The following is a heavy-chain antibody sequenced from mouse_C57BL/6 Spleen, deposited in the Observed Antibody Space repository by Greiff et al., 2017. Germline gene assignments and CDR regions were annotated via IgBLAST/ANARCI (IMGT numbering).Heavy chain of an antibody. V-gene: IGHV5-6*02. CDR1: EFTFSSYG. CDR2: ISSGGSYT. D-gene: IGHD1-1*01. CDR3: ASITHYFDY. J-gene: IGHJ2*01. Sequence: EVKLVESGGDLVKPGGSLKLSCAASEFTFSSYGMSWVRQTPDKRLEWVATISSGGSYTFYPDSVKGRFTISRDNAKNTLYLQMSSLKSEDTAMHYCASITHYFDYWGQGTTLTVSS.